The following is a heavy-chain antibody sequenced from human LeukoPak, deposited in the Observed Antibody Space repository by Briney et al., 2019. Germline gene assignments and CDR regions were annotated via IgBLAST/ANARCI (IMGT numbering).Heavy chain of an antibody. CDR3: ARAGDRTGYYLGSRFDY. CDR2: INPSGGST. J-gene: IGHJ4*02. V-gene: IGHV1-46*01. CDR1: GYTFINYY. Sequence: ASVKVSCKASGYTFINYYMHWVRQAPGQGLEWMGIINPSGGSTTYAQKFQGRVTMTRDTSTRIVYMELSSLTSDDTAVYYCARAGDRTGYYLGSRFDYWGQGTLVTVSS. D-gene: IGHD3/OR15-3a*01.